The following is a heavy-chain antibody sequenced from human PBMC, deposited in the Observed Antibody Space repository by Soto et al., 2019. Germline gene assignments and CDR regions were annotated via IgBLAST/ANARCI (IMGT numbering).Heavy chain of an antibody. D-gene: IGHD6-13*01. V-gene: IGHV3-33*01. J-gene: IGHJ6*02. Sequence: GGSLRLSCAASGFTFSSYGMHWVRQAPGKGLEWVAVIWYDGSNKYYADSVKGRFTISRDNSKNTLYLQMNSLRAEDTAVYYCARVGAAGTEDYYYYGMDVWGQGTTVTVSS. CDR2: IWYDGSNK. CDR3: ARVGAAGTEDYYYYGMDV. CDR1: GFTFSSYG.